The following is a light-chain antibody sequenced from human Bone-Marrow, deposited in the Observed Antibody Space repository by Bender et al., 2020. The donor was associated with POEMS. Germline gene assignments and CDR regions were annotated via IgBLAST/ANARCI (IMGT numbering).Light chain of an antibody. V-gene: IGLV2-14*01. CDR2: EVS. J-gene: IGLJ2*01. CDR1: SSDVGSYDY. Sequence: QSALTQPASVSGSPGQSITISCAGTSSDVGSYDYVSWYQQHPGKAPQLIIYEVSSRPSGVSNRFSGSKSGDTASLTISGLQAADEADYYCCSYTASTSLLFGGGTKLSVL. CDR3: CSYTASTSLL.